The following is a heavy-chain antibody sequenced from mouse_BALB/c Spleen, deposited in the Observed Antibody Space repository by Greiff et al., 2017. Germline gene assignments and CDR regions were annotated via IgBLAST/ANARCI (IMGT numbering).Heavy chain of an antibody. V-gene: IGHV1S41*01. J-gene: IGHJ4*01. CDR1: GYTFTSYW. CDR3: ARSSRSSAYAMDY. D-gene: IGHD1-1*01. CDR2: IAPGSGST. Sequence: DLVKPGASVKLSCKASGYTFTSYWINWIKQRPGQGLEWIGRIAPGSGSTYYNEMFKGKATLTVDTSSSTAYIQLSSLSSEDSAVYVCARSSRSSAYAMDYWGQGTSVTVSS.